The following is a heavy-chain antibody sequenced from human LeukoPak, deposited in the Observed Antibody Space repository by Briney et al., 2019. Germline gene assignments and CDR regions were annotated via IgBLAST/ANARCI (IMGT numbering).Heavy chain of an antibody. Sequence: SETLSLTCTVSGGSITGYYWTWIRQPAGKGLEWIGRIYSGGSTNYNPPLKSRVTMSVDTSKNQFSLKLSSVTAADTAAYYCATGRDADSARGYYDMDVWGQGTTVTVSS. J-gene: IGHJ6*02. V-gene: IGHV4-4*07. D-gene: IGHD5-24*01. CDR2: IYSGGST. CDR1: GGSITGYY. CDR3: ATGRDADSARGYYDMDV.